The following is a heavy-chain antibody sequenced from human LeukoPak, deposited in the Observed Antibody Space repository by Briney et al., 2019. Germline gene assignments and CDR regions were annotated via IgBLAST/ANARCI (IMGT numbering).Heavy chain of an antibody. J-gene: IGHJ6*02. CDR2: INHSGST. V-gene: IGHV4-34*01. CDR3: ARAPNIWFGRYYGMDV. Sequence: SETLSLTCAVYGGSFSGYYWSWIRQPPGKGLEWIGEINHSGSTSYNPSLKSRVTISVDTSKNQFSLKLSSVTAADTAVYYCARAPNIWFGRYYGMDVWGQGTTVAVSS. D-gene: IGHD3-10*01. CDR1: GGSFSGYY.